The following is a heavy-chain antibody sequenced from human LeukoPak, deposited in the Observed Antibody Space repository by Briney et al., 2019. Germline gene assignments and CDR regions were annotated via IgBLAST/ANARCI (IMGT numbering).Heavy chain of an antibody. V-gene: IGHV4-31*03. CDR2: IYYSGST. J-gene: IGHJ4*02. D-gene: IGHD2-2*01. Sequence: SQTLSLTCTVSGGSLSSGGYYLSWIRQHPGKGLEWIVYIYYSGSTYYNPSLKSRVTISVDTSKNQFSLKLSSVTAADTAVYYCAGGCSSTSCLTYFDYWGQGTLVTVSS. CDR3: AGGCSSTSCLTYFDY. CDR1: GGSLSSGGYY.